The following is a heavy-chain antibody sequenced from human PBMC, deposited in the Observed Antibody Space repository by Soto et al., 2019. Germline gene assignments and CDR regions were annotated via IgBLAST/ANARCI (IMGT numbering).Heavy chain of an antibody. V-gene: IGHV3-23*01. D-gene: IGHD2-2*01. CDR3: AKTFLARYCSSSICYDPADYFDY. CDR1: GFTFNNYA. J-gene: IGHJ4*02. Sequence: PGGSLRLSCAASGFTFNNYAMSWVRQAPGKGLEWVSSINNGGDNIYYADSVKGRFTISRDNSKSTLYLQMNSLRPEDTAVYYCAKTFLARYCSSSICYDPADYFDYWGQGTMVTVYS. CDR2: INNGGDNI.